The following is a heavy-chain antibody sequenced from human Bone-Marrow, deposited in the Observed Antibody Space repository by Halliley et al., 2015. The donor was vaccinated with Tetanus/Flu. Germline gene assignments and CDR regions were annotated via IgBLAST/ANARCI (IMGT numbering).Heavy chain of an antibody. Sequence: GLVKPSQTLSLTCAVSGGSISSGGYYWTWIRQHPGKGLEWIGYIYYTGSADYNPSLKSRVTISIDTSKYQFSLNLRSVTAADTAVYYCARVIVGARPSPRPPQAFAVDIWGQGTMVTVSS. CDR3: ARVIVGARPSPRPPQAFAVDI. CDR1: GGSISSGGYY. J-gene: IGHJ3*02. D-gene: IGHD1-26*01. V-gene: IGHV4-31*11. CDR2: IYYTGSA.